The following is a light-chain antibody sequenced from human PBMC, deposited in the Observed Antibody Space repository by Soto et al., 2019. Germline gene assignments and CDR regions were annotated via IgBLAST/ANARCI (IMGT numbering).Light chain of an antibody. Sequence: EIVMTQSPATLSVSPGERATLSCRASQSVSSNLAWYQQKPGQAPWLLIYGVSTRATGIPARFSAGGSGTEFTLTINSLQSEDFAVYYCQQYNNWLGFGQGTKVEIK. V-gene: IGKV3-15*01. J-gene: IGKJ1*01. CDR1: QSVSSN. CDR3: QQYNNWLG. CDR2: GVS.